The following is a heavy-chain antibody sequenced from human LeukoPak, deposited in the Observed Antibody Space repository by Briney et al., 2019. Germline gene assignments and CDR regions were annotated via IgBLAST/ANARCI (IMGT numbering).Heavy chain of an antibody. Sequence: SVKVSCKASGGTFGSYAISWVRQAPGQGLEWMGGIIPIFGTANYAQKFQGRVTITADESTSTAYMELSSLRSEDTAVYYCAKEAFLYSGYFPLNFWGQGTLVTVSS. CDR3: AKEAFLYSGYFPLNF. CDR1: GGTFGSYA. CDR2: IIPIFGTA. J-gene: IGHJ4*02. V-gene: IGHV1-69*13. D-gene: IGHD3-22*01.